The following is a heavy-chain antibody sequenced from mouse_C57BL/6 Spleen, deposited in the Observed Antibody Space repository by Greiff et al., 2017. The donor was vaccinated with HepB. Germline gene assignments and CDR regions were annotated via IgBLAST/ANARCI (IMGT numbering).Heavy chain of an antibody. CDR3: ARWPVYDYDYYAMDY. J-gene: IGHJ4*01. CDR1: GYSFTDYN. Sequence: EVQLQESGPELVKPGASVKISCKASGYSFTDYNMNWVKQSNGKSLEWIGVINPNYGTTSYNQKFKGKATLTVDQSSSTAYMQLNSLSSKDSAVYYCARWPVYDYDYYAMDYWGQGTSVTVSS. D-gene: IGHD2-4*01. CDR2: INPNYGTT. V-gene: IGHV1-39*01.